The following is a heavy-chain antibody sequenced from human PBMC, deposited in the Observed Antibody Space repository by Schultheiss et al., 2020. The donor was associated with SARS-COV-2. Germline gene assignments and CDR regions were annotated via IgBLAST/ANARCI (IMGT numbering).Heavy chain of an antibody. Sequence: GESLKISCAASGFTFSSYAMSWVRQAPGKGLEWVSAISSGGGSTYYPDSVKGRFTISRDNAKNSLYLQMNSLRVEDTAIYYCASTVTTHDYWGQGTLVTVSS. CDR3: ASTVTTHDY. J-gene: IGHJ4*02. CDR2: ISSGGGST. D-gene: IGHD4-17*01. V-gene: IGHV3-23*01. CDR1: GFTFSSYA.